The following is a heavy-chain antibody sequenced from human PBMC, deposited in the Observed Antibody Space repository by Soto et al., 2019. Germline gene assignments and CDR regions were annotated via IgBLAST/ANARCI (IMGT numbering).Heavy chain of an antibody. CDR2: INPSGGST. J-gene: IGHJ6*02. Sequence: ASLKVSCKASGYTFTSYYMHWVRQAPGQGLEWMGIINPSGGSTSYAQKFQGRVTMTRDTSTSTVYMELSSLRSEDTAVYYCARVHHSSGDSYYYYGMDVWGQGTTVTAP. CDR1: GYTFTSYY. V-gene: IGHV1-46*03. D-gene: IGHD3-22*01. CDR3: ARVHHSSGDSYYYYGMDV.